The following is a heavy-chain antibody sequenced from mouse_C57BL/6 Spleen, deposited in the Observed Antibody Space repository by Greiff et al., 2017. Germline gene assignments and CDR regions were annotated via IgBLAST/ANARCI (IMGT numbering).Heavy chain of an antibody. J-gene: IGHJ1*03. CDR1: GYTFTSYW. V-gene: IGHV1-64*01. Sequence: VQLQQPGAELVKPGASVKLSCKASGYTFTSYWMHWVKQRPGQGLEWIGMIHPNSGSTNYNEKFKSKATLTVDKSSSTAYMRLSSLTSEDSAVYCCARDYGSSYWDFDGWGTGTTVTVAT. CDR3: ARDYGSSYWDFDG. D-gene: IGHD1-1*01. CDR2: IHPNSGST.